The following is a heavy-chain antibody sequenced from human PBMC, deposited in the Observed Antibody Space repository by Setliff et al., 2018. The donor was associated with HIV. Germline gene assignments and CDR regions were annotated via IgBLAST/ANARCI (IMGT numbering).Heavy chain of an antibody. V-gene: IGHV4-31*03. CDR2: IYYSGST. D-gene: IGHD3-22*01. CDR1: GGSISSGGYY. J-gene: IGHJ5*02. Sequence: PSETLSLTCTVSGGSISSGGYYWSWIRQHPGKGLEYIGYIYYSGSTYYSPSLKRRVAISVDTSKNQFSLKLSSVTAADTAVYYCARDSYDSSGRNWFDPWGQGTLVTVSS. CDR3: ARDSYDSSGRNWFDP.